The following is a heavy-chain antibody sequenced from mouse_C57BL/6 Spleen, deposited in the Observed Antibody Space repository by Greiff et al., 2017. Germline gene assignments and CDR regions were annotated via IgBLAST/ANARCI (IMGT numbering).Heavy chain of an antibody. V-gene: IGHV1-9*01. CDR1: GYTFTGYW. J-gene: IGHJ4*01. Sequence: QVQLKQSGAELMKPGASVKLSCKATGYTFTGYWIEWVKQRPGHGLEWIGEILPGSGSTNYNEKFKGKATFTADTSSNTAYMQLSSLTTEDSAIYYCASGIYYGYDPYAMDYWGQGTSVTVSA. D-gene: IGHD2-2*01. CDR3: ASGIYYGYDPYAMDY. CDR2: ILPGSGST.